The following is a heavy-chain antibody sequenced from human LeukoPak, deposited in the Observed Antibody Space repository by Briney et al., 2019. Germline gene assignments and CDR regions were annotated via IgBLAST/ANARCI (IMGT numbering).Heavy chain of an antibody. Sequence: GGSLRLSCAASGFTISSYAMSWVRQAPGKGLEWVSAISGNGGNTYYADSVKGRFTISRDNSKNTLYLQMNSLRAEDTAVYYCAKGLAVAGLGYYGMDVWGQGTTVTVSS. CDR2: ISGNGGNT. CDR1: GFTISSYA. CDR3: AKGLAVAGLGYYGMDV. V-gene: IGHV3-23*01. D-gene: IGHD6-19*01. J-gene: IGHJ6*02.